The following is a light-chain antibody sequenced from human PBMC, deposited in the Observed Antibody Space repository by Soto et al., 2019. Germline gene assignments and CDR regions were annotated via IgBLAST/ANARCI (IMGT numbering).Light chain of an antibody. V-gene: IGKV3-20*01. CDR1: QSVSDSF. Sequence: EVVLTQSPGTLSLSPGGRASLSCRASQSVSDSFLAWYQQKAGQSPRLLICAASARAIGIPGRFSGSGSGTDFTLTISRLEPEDFAVYYCQQYGRSPLTFGGGTQVDIK. CDR2: AAS. CDR3: QQYGRSPLT. J-gene: IGKJ4*01.